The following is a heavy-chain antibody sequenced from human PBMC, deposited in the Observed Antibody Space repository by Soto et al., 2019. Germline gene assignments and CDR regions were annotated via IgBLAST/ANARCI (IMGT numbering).Heavy chain of an antibody. V-gene: IGHV3-23*01. CDR2: IGGSGGST. J-gene: IGHJ5*02. D-gene: IGHD4-17*01. CDR3: AKGDRGLRKTSKGWFDP. CDR1: GFTFSSYA. Sequence: VQLLESGGGLVQPGGSLRLSCAASGFTFSSYAMSWVLQAPGKGLEWVSAIGGSGGSTYYADTVKGRFTISRDNSKNTLYLQMNSLRAEDTAVYYCAKGDRGLRKTSKGWFDPWGQGTLVTVSS.